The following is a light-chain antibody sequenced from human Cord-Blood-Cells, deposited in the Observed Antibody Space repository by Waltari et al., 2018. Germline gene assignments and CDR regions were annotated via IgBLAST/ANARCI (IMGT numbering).Light chain of an antibody. Sequence: QSALTQPASVSGSPGQSITISCTGTSSDVGGYNYVSWYQQHPGKAPKPMIYDVSKRLSGVSNRFSGSESGNTASLTISGLQAEDEADYYCSSYTSSSTYVFGTGTKVTVL. CDR1: SSDVGGYNY. CDR3: SSYTSSSTYV. J-gene: IGLJ1*01. V-gene: IGLV2-14*01. CDR2: DVS.